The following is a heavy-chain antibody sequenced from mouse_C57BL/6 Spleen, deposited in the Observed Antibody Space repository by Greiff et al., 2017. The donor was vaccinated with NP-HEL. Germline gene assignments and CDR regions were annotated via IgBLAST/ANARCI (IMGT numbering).Heavy chain of an antibody. V-gene: IGHV7-1*01. D-gene: IGHD2-2*01. CDR2: SRNKANDYTT. CDR1: GFTFSDFY. CDR3: ARDASCYGYDHWYFGV. J-gene: IGHJ1*03. Sequence: EVQGVESGGGLVQSGRSLRLSCATSGFTFSDFYMEWVRQAPGKGLEWIAASRNKANDYTTEYSVSVQGRFIVSRDTSQSILYLQMNALRAEDPAIYYCARDASCYGYDHWYFGVWGTGATVTVSS.